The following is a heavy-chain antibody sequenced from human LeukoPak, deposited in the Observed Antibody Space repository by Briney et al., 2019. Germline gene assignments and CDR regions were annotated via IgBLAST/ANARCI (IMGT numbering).Heavy chain of an antibody. Sequence: GSLRLSCSASGFTFSRYAMHWVRQAPGKGLEWIGRIYTSGSTNYNPSLKSRVTMSVDTSKNQFSLKLSSVTAADTAVYYCARDFPHLQLVPDAFDIWGQGTMVTVSS. D-gene: IGHD6-6*01. J-gene: IGHJ3*02. CDR1: GFTFSRYA. V-gene: IGHV4-4*07. CDR3: ARDFPHLQLVPDAFDI. CDR2: IYTSGST.